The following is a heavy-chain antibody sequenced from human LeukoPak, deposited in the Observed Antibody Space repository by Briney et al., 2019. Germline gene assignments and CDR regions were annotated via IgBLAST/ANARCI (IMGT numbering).Heavy chain of an antibody. Sequence: SETLSLTCAVNGGSFSGYYWSWIRQPPGKGLEWIGEINHSGSTIYNPSLKSRVTISVDTSKNQFSLKLSSVTAADTAVYYCASSSWYYYYYGMDVWGQGTTVTVSS. V-gene: IGHV4-34*01. CDR1: GGSFSGYY. CDR2: INHSGST. CDR3: ASSSWYYYYYGMDV. J-gene: IGHJ6*02. D-gene: IGHD6-13*01.